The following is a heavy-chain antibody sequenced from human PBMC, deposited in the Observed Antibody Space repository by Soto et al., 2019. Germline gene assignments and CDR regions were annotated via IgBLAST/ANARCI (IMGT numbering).Heavy chain of an antibody. CDR2: INHSGST. V-gene: IGHV4-34*01. Sequence: ASETLSLTCAVYGGSFSGYYWTWIHQPPGTGLEWIGEINHSGSTNYNPSLKSRVTISVDTSKNQFSLKLTSVTAADTAVYYCARDKITGLFDCWGQGTLVTVSS. D-gene: IGHD2-8*02. CDR1: GGSFSGYY. CDR3: ARDKITGLFDC. J-gene: IGHJ4*02.